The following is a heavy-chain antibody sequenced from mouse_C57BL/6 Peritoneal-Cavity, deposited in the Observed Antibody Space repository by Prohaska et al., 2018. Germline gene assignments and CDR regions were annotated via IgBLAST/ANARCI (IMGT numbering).Heavy chain of an antibody. Sequence: EVKLEESGGGLVQPGGSMKLSCVASGFTFSNNWMNWVRQSPEKGLEWVAQIRLKSDNYGTHYAESVRGRFTISRDDSKSSVYLQMNNLRAEDTGIYYCIDPPWLTYWGQGTLVTVSA. J-gene: IGHJ3*01. CDR3: IDPPWLTY. CDR2: IRLKSDNYGT. V-gene: IGHV6-3*01. CDR1: GFTFSNNW.